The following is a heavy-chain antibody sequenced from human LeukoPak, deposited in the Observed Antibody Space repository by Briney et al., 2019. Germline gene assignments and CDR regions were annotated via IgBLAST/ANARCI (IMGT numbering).Heavy chain of an antibody. Sequence: SETLSLTCAVSGYSISSGYYWGWIRQPPGKGLEWIGSIYHSGSTYYNPSLKSRVTISVDTSKNQFSLKLSSVTAADTAVYYCARAGYCSGGSCHYFDYWGQGTLVTVSS. V-gene: IGHV4-38-2*01. J-gene: IGHJ4*02. D-gene: IGHD2-15*01. CDR1: GYSISSGYY. CDR3: ARAGYCSGGSCHYFDY. CDR2: IYHSGST.